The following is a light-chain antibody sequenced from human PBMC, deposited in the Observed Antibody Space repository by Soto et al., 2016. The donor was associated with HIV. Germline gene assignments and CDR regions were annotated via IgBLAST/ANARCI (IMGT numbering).Light chain of an antibody. CDR1: QSVATD. CDR3: QQYSTFPHT. V-gene: IGKV1-8*01. Sequence: AVRMTQFPSSLSASPGDKITISCRATQSVATDLAWYQQRPGKAPKLLVSGAFHLQSAVSSRFTATGFGAEFTLSINGLQSDDFATYYCQQYSTFPHTFGQGTKL. CDR2: GAF. J-gene: IGKJ2*01.